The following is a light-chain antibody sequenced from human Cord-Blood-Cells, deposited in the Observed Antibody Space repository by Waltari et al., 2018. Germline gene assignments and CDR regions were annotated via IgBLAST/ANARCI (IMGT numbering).Light chain of an antibody. CDR3: QSYDSSLSGWV. Sequence: QSVLTQPPSVSGAPGQRVTISCTGSSRNIGAGYDVHWYQQLPGTAPKLLIYGNSSRPSGGPDRCSGSKSGSSASLPITGRQAEDEADYYCQSYDSSLSGWVFGGGTKLTVL. CDR2: GNS. J-gene: IGLJ3*02. CDR1: SRNIGAGYD. V-gene: IGLV1-40*01.